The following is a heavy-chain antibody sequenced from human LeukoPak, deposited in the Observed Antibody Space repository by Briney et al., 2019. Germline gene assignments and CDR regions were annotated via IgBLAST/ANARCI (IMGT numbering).Heavy chain of an antibody. Sequence: PGGSLRLSCAASGFTFSTYSMNWVRQAPGKGQEWVSSISSSSDYIYSAASVKGRFTISRDNAKSSLYPQMNSLRAEDTAVYYCARYTGTTGTIYHYYGVDVWGQGTTVTVSS. V-gene: IGHV3-21*06. D-gene: IGHD1-1*01. J-gene: IGHJ6*02. CDR2: ISSSSDYI. CDR3: ARYTGTTGTIYHYYGVDV. CDR1: GFTFSTYS.